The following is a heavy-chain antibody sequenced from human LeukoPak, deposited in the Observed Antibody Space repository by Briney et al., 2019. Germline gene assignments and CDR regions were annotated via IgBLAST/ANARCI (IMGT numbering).Heavy chain of an antibody. V-gene: IGHV4-4*09. D-gene: IGHD3-22*01. Sequence: SETLSLTCTVSGRSISSYYWGWIRQPPGKGQEWIGYIYTSGSTNYNPSLKSRVRISVATSKIQFSLKLSSVTAADTAVYYWARRGYYYDSSGYYEASAFDIWGQGAMVTVSS. CDR1: GRSISSYY. J-gene: IGHJ3*02. CDR3: ARRGYYYDSSGYYEASAFDI. CDR2: IYTSGST.